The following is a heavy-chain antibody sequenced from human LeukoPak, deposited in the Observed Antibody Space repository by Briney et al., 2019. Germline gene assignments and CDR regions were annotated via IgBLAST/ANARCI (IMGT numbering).Heavy chain of an antibody. CDR1: GYTFTSYG. Sequence: ASVKVSCKASGYTFTSYGISWVRQAPGQGLEWMGSVSSYNAKTNYAQKLQGRVTMTTDTSTSTAYMEMRSLRSDDTAVYYCALRWNNYYGMDVWGQGTTVTVSS. CDR3: ALRWNNYYGMDV. D-gene: IGHD4-23*01. CDR2: VSSYNAKT. V-gene: IGHV1-18*01. J-gene: IGHJ6*02.